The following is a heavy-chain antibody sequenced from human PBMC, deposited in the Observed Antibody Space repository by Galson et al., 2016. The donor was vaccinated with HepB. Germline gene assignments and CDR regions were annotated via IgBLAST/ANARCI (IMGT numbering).Heavy chain of an antibody. D-gene: IGHD7-27*01. J-gene: IGHJ4*02. CDR2: ISGSSDKI. Sequence: SPRLSCAASGFAFSSHSMNWVRQAPGKGLEWLAYISGSSDKIYYGDSVKGRFTISRDNARNLLFLQMDGLRAEGTAVYFCARGDGTNWDFDYWGQGTLVTISS. V-gene: IGHV3-48*04. CDR3: ARGDGTNWDFDY. CDR1: GFAFSSHS.